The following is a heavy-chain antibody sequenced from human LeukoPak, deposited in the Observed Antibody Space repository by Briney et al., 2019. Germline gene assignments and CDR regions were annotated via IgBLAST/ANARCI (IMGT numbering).Heavy chain of an antibody. D-gene: IGHD6-13*01. CDR3: ARVQPLLYSSSWYHYDY. CDR2: INPNSGGT. V-gene: IGHV1-2*02. J-gene: IGHJ4*02. Sequence: RASVKVSCKASGYTFTGFYMHWVRQAPGQGLEWMGWINPNSGGTNYAQKFQGRVTMTRDTSISTAYMELSRLRSDDTAVYYCARVQPLLYSSSWYHYDYWGQGTLVTVSS. CDR1: GYTFTGFY.